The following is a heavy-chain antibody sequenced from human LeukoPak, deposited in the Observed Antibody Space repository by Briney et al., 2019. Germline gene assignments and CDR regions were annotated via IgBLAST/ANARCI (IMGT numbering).Heavy chain of an antibody. D-gene: IGHD5-18*01. V-gene: IGHV1-18*01. Sequence: ASVKVSCKASGYTFTSYGISWVRQAPGQGLEWMGWISAYNGNTNYAQNLQGRVTMTIDTSTSTAYMELRSLRSDDTAVYYCARDRSGYSYVRYWGQGTLVTVSS. CDR3: ARDRSGYSYVRY. CDR1: GYTFTSYG. J-gene: IGHJ4*02. CDR2: ISAYNGNT.